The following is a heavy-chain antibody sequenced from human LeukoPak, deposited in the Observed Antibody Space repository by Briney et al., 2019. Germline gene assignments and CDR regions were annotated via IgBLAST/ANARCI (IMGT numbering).Heavy chain of an antibody. J-gene: IGHJ4*02. CDR1: GGSISSHY. Sequence: SETLSLTCTVSGGSISSHYWSWIRQPPGKGLEWIGYIYYSGSTNYNPSLKSRVTISVDTSKNQFSLKLSSVTAADTAVYYCARAPDDLPTDYWGQGTLVTVSS. CDR3: ARAPDDLPTDY. CDR2: IYYSGST. V-gene: IGHV4-59*11.